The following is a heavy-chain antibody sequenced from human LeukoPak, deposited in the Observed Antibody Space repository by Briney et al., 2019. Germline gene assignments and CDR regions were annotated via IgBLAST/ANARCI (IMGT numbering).Heavy chain of an antibody. Sequence: GGSLRLSCTASGFTVSSDYMSWVRQAPGKGLEWVSVVYSGGNTYYADSVKGRFTISRDNSKNTLYLQMDSLRAEDTAVYYCVREPPGGGFDYWGQGTLVTVSS. V-gene: IGHV3-66*01. J-gene: IGHJ4*02. D-gene: IGHD3-16*01. CDR2: VYSGGNT. CDR3: VREPPGGGFDY. CDR1: GFTVSSDY.